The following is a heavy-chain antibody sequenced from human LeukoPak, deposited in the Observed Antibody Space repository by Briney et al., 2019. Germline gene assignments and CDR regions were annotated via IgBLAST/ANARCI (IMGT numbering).Heavy chain of an antibody. J-gene: IGHJ4*02. Sequence: PSETLSLTCAVYGGPFSGYYWSWIRQPPGKGLEWIGEIYHTGNTNYNPSLTSRVTILVDKSKNQFSLKLNSVTAADTAVYYCARVRRSRLAELDYWGQGTLVTVSS. CDR1: GGPFSGYY. CDR3: ARVRRSRLAELDY. CDR2: IYHTGNT. V-gene: IGHV4-34*01. D-gene: IGHD1-14*01.